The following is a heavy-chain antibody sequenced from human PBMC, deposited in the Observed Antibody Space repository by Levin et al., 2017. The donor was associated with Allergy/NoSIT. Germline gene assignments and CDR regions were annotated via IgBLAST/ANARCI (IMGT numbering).Heavy chain of an antibody. CDR1: GFTFSSYA. J-gene: IGHJ6*03. D-gene: IGHD3-10*01. V-gene: IGHV3-23*01. CDR2: ISGSGGST. Sequence: GGSLRLSCAASGFTFSSYAMSWVRQAPGKGLEWVSAISGSGGSTYYADSVKGRFTISRDNSKNTLYLQMNSLRAEDTAVYYCAKDLDYYGSGEVYYYMDVWGKGTTVTVSS. CDR3: AKDLDYYGSGEVYYYMDV.